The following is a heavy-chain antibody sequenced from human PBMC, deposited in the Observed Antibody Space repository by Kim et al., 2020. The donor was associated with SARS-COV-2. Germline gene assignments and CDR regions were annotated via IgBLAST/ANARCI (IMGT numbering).Heavy chain of an antibody. CDR1: GFTFSSYG. CDR2: ISYDGSNK. Sequence: GRSLRLSCAASGFTFSSYGMHWVRQAPGKGLEWVAVISYDGSNKYYADSVKGRFTISRDNSKNTLYLQMNSLRAEDTAVYYCARDMGSYWSYGMDVWGQGTTVTVSS. D-gene: IGHD3-10*01. J-gene: IGHJ6*02. V-gene: IGHV3-30*03. CDR3: ARDMGSYWSYGMDV.